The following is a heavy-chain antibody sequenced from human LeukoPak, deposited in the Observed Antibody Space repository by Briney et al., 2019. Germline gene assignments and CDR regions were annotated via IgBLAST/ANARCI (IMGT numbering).Heavy chain of an antibody. Sequence: GGSLRLSCTASGLRFSDVWMNWVRQAPGKGLEWVGRILSNAAGATTDYTAPVKGRFTISRDDSKNILCLEMNSLTTEDTAVYYCGDFYNSGSYYPWGQGTLVTVSS. D-gene: IGHD3-10*01. V-gene: IGHV3-15*07. J-gene: IGHJ5*02. CDR1: GLRFSDVW. CDR3: GDFYNSGSYYP. CDR2: ILSNAAGATT.